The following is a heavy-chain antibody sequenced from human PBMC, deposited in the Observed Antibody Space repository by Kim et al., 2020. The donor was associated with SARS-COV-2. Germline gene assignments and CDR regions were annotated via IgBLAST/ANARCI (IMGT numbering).Heavy chain of an antibody. CDR3: ARDSDSSGQNWFDP. Sequence: AQKFQGRVTITGDESTSTAYMELSSLRSEDTAVYYCARDSDSSGQNWFDPWGQGTLVTVSS. J-gene: IGHJ5*02. V-gene: IGHV1-69*01. D-gene: IGHD3-22*01.